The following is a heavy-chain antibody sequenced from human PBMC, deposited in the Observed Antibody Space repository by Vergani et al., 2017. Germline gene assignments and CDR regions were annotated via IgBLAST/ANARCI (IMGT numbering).Heavy chain of an antibody. CDR2: IYYTGST. Sequence: QLQLQESGPGLVKPSETLSLNCTVSGGSISSSSYYWGWIRQPPGKGLEWVGSIYYTGSTYYNPSLKSRVTISVDRSKNQFSLKLSSVTAADTAVYYCARGHDSSGYYYDYWGQGTLVTVSS. D-gene: IGHD3-22*01. CDR3: ARGHDSSGYYYDY. V-gene: IGHV4-39*07. J-gene: IGHJ4*02. CDR1: GGSISSSSYY.